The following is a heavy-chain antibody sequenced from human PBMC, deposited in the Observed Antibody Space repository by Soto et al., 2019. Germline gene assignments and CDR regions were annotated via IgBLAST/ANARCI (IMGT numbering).Heavy chain of an antibody. J-gene: IGHJ6*02. V-gene: IGHV1-2*02. D-gene: IGHD3-3*01. CDR1: GYTFTGYY. CDR3: ARDCPITIFGVVINYGMDA. Sequence: ASVKVSCKASGYTFTGYYMHWVRQAPGQGLEWMGWINPNSGGTNYAQKFQGRVTMTRDTSISTAYMELSRLRSDDTAVYYCARDCPITIFGVVINYGMDAWGQGTTVTVSS. CDR2: INPNSGGT.